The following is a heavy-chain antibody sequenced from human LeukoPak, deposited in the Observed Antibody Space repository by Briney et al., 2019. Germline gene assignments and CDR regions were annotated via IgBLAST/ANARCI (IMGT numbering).Heavy chain of an antibody. D-gene: IGHD3-22*01. CDR2: IIPIIGIA. J-gene: IGHJ4*02. CDR3: ARVGYYDSSGYFDY. Sequence: ASVKVSCKASGGTFSSYAISWVRQAPGQGLEWMGRIIPIIGIANYAQKFQGRVTITADKSTSTAYMELSSLRSEDTAVYYCARVGYYDSSGYFDYWGQGTLVTVSS. CDR1: GGTFSSYA. V-gene: IGHV1-69*04.